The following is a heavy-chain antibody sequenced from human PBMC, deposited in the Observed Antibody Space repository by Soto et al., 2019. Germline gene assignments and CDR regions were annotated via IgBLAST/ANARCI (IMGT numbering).Heavy chain of an antibody. CDR1: GASISGYY. CDR3: ARGARKAHFDY. CDR2: ISDSGST. Sequence: EPLSVTCFISGASISGYYWSWIRQPPGKGLEWIGYISDSGSTNYNPSLKSRVTVSVDTSKNQFSLKLSSVTPADTAVYYCARGARKAHFDYWGQGTLVTVS. V-gene: IGHV4-59*01. J-gene: IGHJ4*02.